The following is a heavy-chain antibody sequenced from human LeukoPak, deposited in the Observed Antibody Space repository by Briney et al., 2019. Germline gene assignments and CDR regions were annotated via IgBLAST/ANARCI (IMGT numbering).Heavy chain of an antibody. CDR3: ARGERGVAFDY. J-gene: IGHJ4*02. Sequence: GGSLRLSCAASGFTFSSYAMHWVRQAPGKGLVWVSRINSDGSSTSYADSVKGRFTISRDNAKNTLYLQMNSLRAEDTAVYYCARGERGVAFDYWGQGTLVTVSS. CDR2: INSDGSST. CDR1: GFTFSSYA. V-gene: IGHV3-74*01. D-gene: IGHD2-15*01.